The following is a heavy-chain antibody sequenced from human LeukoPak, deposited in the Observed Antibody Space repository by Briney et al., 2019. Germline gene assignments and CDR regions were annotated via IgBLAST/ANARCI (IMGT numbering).Heavy chain of an antibody. CDR3: ARERAAMVRGVIGY. J-gene: IGHJ4*02. Sequence: GGSLRLSCAASGFTFSSYAMHWVRQAPGKGLEYVSAISSNGGSTYYANSVKGRFTISRDNSKNTLYLQMGSLRAEDMAVYYCARERAAMVRGVIGYWGQGTLVTVSS. CDR2: ISSNGGST. CDR1: GFTFSSYA. V-gene: IGHV3-64*01. D-gene: IGHD3-10*01.